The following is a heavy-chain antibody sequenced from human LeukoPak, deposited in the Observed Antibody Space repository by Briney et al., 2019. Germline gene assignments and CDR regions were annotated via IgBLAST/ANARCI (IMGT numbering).Heavy chain of an antibody. J-gene: IGHJ4*02. D-gene: IGHD1-26*01. CDR1: GFTVSGTY. Sequence: GGSLRLSCAASGFTVSGTYMSCVRQAPGKGLEWVAVISYDGSNKYYADSVKGRFTISRDNSKNTLYLQMNSLRAEDTAVYYCARLVGATPDSIDYWGQGTLVTVSS. CDR3: ARLVGATPDSIDY. CDR2: ISYDGSNK. V-gene: IGHV3-30-3*01.